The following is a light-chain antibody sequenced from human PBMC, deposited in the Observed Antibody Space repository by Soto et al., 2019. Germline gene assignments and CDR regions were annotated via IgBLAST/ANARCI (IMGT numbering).Light chain of an antibody. V-gene: IGKV3-15*01. CDR1: QSVGSK. CDR3: QQYNNWPPWT. Sequence: EIVMTQSPTTLSVSAGERATLSCRTSQSVGSKLAWYQQKPGQAPRLLIYGASTRAAGIPVRFSGSGSGTEFTLTISSLQSEDFAVYYCQQYNNWPPWTFGQGTKVDIK. J-gene: IGKJ1*01. CDR2: GAS.